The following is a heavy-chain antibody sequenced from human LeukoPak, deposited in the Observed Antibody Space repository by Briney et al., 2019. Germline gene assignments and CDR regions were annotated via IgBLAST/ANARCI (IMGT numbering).Heavy chain of an antibody. Sequence: PGGSLRLSCAASGFTFSSYAMHWVRQAPGKGLEWVAVISYDGSNKYYADSVKGRFTISRDNSKNTLYLQVNSLRAEDTAVYYCARDQEGFDYWGQGTVVTVSS. J-gene: IGHJ4*02. CDR1: GFTFSSYA. CDR3: ARDQEGFDY. CDR2: ISYDGSNK. V-gene: IGHV3-30*04.